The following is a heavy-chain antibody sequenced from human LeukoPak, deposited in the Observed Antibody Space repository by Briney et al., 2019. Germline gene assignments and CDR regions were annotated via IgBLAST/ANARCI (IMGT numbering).Heavy chain of an antibody. CDR2: INLNSGGT. CDR3: ARDSDYGDYGDY. Sequence: GASVKVSCKASGYTFTGYYMHWVRQAPGQGLEWMGWINLNSGGTNYAQKFQGRVTMTRDTSISTAYMELSRLRSDDTAVYYCARDSDYGDYGDYWGQGTLVTVSS. CDR1: GYTFTGYY. D-gene: IGHD4-17*01. J-gene: IGHJ4*02. V-gene: IGHV1-2*02.